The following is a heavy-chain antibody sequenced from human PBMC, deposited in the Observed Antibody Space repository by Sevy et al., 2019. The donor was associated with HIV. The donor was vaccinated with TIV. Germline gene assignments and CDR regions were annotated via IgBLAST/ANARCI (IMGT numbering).Heavy chain of an antibody. J-gene: IGHJ4*02. CDR2: FFYTGNT. V-gene: IGHV4-59*12. Sequence: SETLSLTCTISGASISTYVWTWIRQPPGKGLEWVGYFFYTGNTNYNPSLSSRVTISGDTSKNQFSLTLSSVTAADTAVYYCATGAGVSKSDFWGQGTLVTVSS. CDR3: ATGAGVSKSDF. D-gene: IGHD3-10*01. CDR1: GASISTYV.